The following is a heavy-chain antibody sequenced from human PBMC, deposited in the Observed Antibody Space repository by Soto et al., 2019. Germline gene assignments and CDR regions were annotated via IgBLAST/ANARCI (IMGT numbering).Heavy chain of an antibody. J-gene: IGHJ4*02. Sequence: PGGSLRLSCVVSGFIMSNHALTWVRQAPGKGLEWVSSISSTGSKTYYADSIKGRFTISRDNSKNTVFLQMNSLRPDDMAFYFCAREPKPFMTGYYDLWGQGTLVTVS. CDR2: ISSTGSKT. CDR3: AREPKPFMTGYYDL. CDR1: GFIMSNHA. V-gene: IGHV3-23*01. D-gene: IGHD3-9*01.